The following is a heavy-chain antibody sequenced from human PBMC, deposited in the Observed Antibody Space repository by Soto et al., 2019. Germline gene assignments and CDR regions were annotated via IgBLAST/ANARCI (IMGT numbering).Heavy chain of an antibody. Sequence: QAQLVQSGAEVKKPGASVKVSCKASGYTFTSYYMHWVRQAPGQGLEWMGIINPSGGSTTYAQKYKGRVTMTRDPSTRTVYMELSSLRSEDTAVYDCARVGCSGGSCYAVDYWGQGTLVTVSS. D-gene: IGHD2-15*01. CDR1: GYTFTSYY. V-gene: IGHV1-46*01. CDR2: INPSGGST. CDR3: ARVGCSGGSCYAVDY. J-gene: IGHJ4*02.